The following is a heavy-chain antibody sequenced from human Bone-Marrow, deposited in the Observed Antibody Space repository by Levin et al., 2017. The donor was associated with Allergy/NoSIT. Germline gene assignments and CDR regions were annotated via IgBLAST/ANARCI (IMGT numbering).Heavy chain of an antibody. V-gene: IGHV4-30-4*01. CDR3: ARVGVALSGSTLYGMDV. J-gene: IGHJ6*02. D-gene: IGHD1-7*01. CDR2: IFHSGIA. CDR1: GGSMSTSDYY. Sequence: LRLSCTVSGGSMSTSDYYWTWIRQPPGKGLEWIGYIFHSGIAYHNPSLKSRVSISVDKSNNQFSLKLTSVTAADTAVYYCARVGVALSGSTLYGMDVWGQGTTVTVSS.